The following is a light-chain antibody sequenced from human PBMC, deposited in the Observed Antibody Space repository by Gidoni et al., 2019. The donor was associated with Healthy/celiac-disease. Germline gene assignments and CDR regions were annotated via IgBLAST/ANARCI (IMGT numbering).Light chain of an antibody. Sequence: GTLSCRASQSVSSSYLAWYKQKPGQAPRLLIYGASSRATGIPDRFSGSGSGTDFTLTISRLEPEDFAVYYCQQYGSSPRTFGQGTKVEIK. CDR3: QQYGSSPRT. V-gene: IGKV3-20*01. J-gene: IGKJ1*01. CDR2: GAS. CDR1: QSVSSSY.